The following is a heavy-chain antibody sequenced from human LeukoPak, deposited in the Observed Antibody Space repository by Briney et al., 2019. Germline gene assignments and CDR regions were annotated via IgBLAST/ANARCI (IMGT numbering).Heavy chain of an antibody. CDR3: AKSYGDPSGY. D-gene: IGHD4-17*01. CDR1: GFTFSSYG. Sequence: GGSLRLSCAASGFTFSSYGMHWVRQAPGKGLEWVSYISSSSSTIYYADSVKGRFTISRDNAKNSLYLQMNSLRAEDTAVYYCAKSYGDPSGYWGQGTLVTVSS. V-gene: IGHV3-48*04. CDR2: ISSSSSTI. J-gene: IGHJ4*02.